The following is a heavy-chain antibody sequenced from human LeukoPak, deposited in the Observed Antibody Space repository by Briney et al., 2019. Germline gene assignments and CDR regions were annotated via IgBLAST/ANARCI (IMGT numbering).Heavy chain of an antibody. CDR2: IYYTGSI. CDR1: GGSVSSADYY. V-gene: IGHV4-30-4*01. J-gene: IGHJ6*03. CDR3: ARVGVPAAQYYYYYMDI. Sequence: PSETLSLTCTVSGGSVSSADYYWSWIRQPPGKGLEWIGYIYYTGSIYHNPSLTTRLTISLDTSKNQLSLKLNSVTAADTAVYYCARVGVPAAQYYYYYMDIWGKGTTVTVSS. D-gene: IGHD2-2*01.